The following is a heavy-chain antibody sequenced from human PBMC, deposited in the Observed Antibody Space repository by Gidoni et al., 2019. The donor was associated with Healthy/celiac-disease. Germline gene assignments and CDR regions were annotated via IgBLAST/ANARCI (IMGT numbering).Heavy chain of an antibody. V-gene: IGHV4-34*01. J-gene: IGHJ5*02. D-gene: IGHD6-13*01. CDR2: INHSGST. Sequence: QVQLQQWGAGLLKPSETLSPTCAVYGGSFSGYYWSWIRQPPGKGLEWIGEINHSGSTNYNPSLKSRVTISVDTSKNQFSLKLSSVTAADTAVYYCARLSLGAAGTVTVRKTRFDPWGQGTLVTVSS. CDR3: ARLSLGAAGTVTVRKTRFDP. CDR1: GGSFSGYY.